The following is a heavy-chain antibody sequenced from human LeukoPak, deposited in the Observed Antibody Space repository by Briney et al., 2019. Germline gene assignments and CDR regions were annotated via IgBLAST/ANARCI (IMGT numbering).Heavy chain of an antibody. CDR3: ASQQWLVEGIAFDI. D-gene: IGHD6-19*01. J-gene: IGHJ3*02. CDR2: VSRSGNT. CDR1: GGSFTGYY. Sequence: PSETLSLTCAVYGGSFTGYYWNWIRQPPGRGLEWIGKVSRSGNTSYNPSLKSRVTISVDTSKNQFSLKLSSVTAADTAVYYCASQQWLVEGIAFDIWGQGTMVTVSS. V-gene: IGHV4-34*01.